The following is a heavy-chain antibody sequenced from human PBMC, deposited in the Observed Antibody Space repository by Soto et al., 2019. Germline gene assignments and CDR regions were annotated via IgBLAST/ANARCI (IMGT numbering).Heavy chain of an antibody. J-gene: IGHJ3*02. V-gene: IGHV3-66*01. CDR2: IFASGKT. CDR3: AGESPGFYGMSFDI. CDR1: GFTVSTNY. Sequence: EVQLLESGGGLVQPGGSLRLSCAASGFTVSTNYMAWVRRAAGKGLEWVSVIFASGKTYYADAVKGRFTVSRDNSQNTLFLQTSSLRVEDTAVYYCAGESPGFYGMSFDIWGQGTVVTVSS. D-gene: IGHD3-22*01.